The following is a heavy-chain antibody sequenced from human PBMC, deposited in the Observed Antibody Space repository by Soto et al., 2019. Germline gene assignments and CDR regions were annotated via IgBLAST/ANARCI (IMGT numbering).Heavy chain of an antibody. V-gene: IGHV4-39*07. J-gene: IGHJ2*01. Sequence: SETLSLTCTVSGGSISSSSYYWGWIRQPPGKGLEWIGSIYYSGSTYYNPPLKSRVTISVDTSKNQFSLKLSSVTAADTAVYYCARVVEGSIAARPARYFDLWGRGTLVTVSS. D-gene: IGHD6-6*01. CDR1: GGSISSSSYY. CDR3: ARVVEGSIAARPARYFDL. CDR2: IYYSGST.